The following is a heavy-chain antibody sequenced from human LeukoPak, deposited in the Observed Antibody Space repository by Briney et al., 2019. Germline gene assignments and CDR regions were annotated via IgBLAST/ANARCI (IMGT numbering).Heavy chain of an antibody. CDR1: GGTFSSYA. Sequence: EASVKVSCKASGGTFSSYAISWVRQAPGQGLEWMGGIIPILGTANYAQKFQGRVTITADESTSTAYMELSSLRSEDTAVYYCARDQSGYSYGHPWGQGTLVTVSS. V-gene: IGHV1-69*13. J-gene: IGHJ5*02. D-gene: IGHD5-18*01. CDR2: IIPILGTA. CDR3: ARDQSGYSYGHP.